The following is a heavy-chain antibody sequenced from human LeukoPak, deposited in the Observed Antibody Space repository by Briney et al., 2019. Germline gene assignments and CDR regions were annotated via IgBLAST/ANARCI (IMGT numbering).Heavy chain of an antibody. CDR3: ARTLGRGHSGDY. CDR2: IYTSGST. D-gene: IGHD1-26*01. CDR1: GGAISSGSYY. J-gene: IGHJ4*02. V-gene: IGHV4-61*02. Sequence: SETLSLTCTVSGGAISSGSYYGSWIRQPAGKGLEWIGRIYTSGSTNYNPSLKSRVTISVGTSKNQFSLKLSSVTAADTAVYYCARTLGRGHSGDYWGQGTLVTVSS.